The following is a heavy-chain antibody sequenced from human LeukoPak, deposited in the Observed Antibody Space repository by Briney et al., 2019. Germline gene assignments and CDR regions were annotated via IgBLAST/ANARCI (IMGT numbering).Heavy chain of an antibody. D-gene: IGHD5-18*01. CDR1: GFTFSAYN. CDR3: ARGLQRHVDTTMVSRLWDY. Sequence: GGSLRLSCAASGFTFSAYNMNWVRRTPGKGLEWVSSITTSSSYMFHADSVRGRFTISRDNSKNTLYLQMNGLRAEDRAVYYCARGLQRHVDTTMVSRLWDYWGQGTLVTVSS. CDR2: ITTSSSYM. V-gene: IGHV3-21*01. J-gene: IGHJ4*02.